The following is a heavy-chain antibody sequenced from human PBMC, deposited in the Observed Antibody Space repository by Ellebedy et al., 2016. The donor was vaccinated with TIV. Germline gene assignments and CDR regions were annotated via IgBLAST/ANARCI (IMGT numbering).Heavy chain of an antibody. J-gene: IGHJ5*01. V-gene: IGHV1-69*04. CDR2: IIPILGMT. D-gene: IGHD3-22*01. CDR1: GGTFSKYV. CDR3: ARDADSSGYYYASYWFDS. Sequence: ASVKVSCKVSGGTFSKYVISWVRQAPGQGLEWMGRIIPILGMTNYAQKFRGRVTITADKSTNTGYMELSSLRSDDTAVYYCARDADSSGYYYASYWFDSWGQGTLVTVSS.